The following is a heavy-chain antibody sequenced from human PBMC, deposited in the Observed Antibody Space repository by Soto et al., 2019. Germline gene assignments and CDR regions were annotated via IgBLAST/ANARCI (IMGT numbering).Heavy chain of an antibody. CDR3: ARVGDHTNP. CDR1: GFTFSRYA. Sequence: VQLVESGGGLVQPGGSLRLSCAASGFTFSRYAINWVRQAPGQGLEWMGGIIPMFGTTNYAQKFQGRVTITADDSTSTTHLELSNLRFEDTAVYYCARVGDHTNPWGQGTLVTVSS. CDR2: IIPMFGTT. V-gene: IGHV1-69*01. D-gene: IGHD3-16*01. J-gene: IGHJ5*02.